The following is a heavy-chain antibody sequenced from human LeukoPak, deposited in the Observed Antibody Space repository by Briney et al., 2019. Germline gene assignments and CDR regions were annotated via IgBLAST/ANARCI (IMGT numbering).Heavy chain of an antibody. D-gene: IGHD3-10*01. CDR3: ARYGGSGHAFDC. V-gene: IGHV3-7*01. J-gene: IGHJ4*02. Sequence: GGSLRLSCAASGFTFSSYLMSWVRQAPGKGLEWVANIKQDGSEKYYVDSVKGRFTISRDNAKNSLYLQMNSLRAEDTAVYYCARYGGSGHAFDCWGQGGLVTVSS. CDR1: GFTFSSYL. CDR2: IKQDGSEK.